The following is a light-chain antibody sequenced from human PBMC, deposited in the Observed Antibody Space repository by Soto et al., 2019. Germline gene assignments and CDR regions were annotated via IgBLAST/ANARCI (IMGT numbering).Light chain of an antibody. CDR1: SSDVGAYGY. Sequence: QSALTQPASVSGSPGQSITISCTGTSSDVGAYGYVSWYQQHPGKAPKLMIYEVSYRPSGVSNRISGSKSGNAASLTISGLQAEDEADYHCSSYTTSSTVVFGGGTKLTVL. CDR2: EVS. J-gene: IGLJ2*01. V-gene: IGLV2-14*01. CDR3: SSYTTSSTVV.